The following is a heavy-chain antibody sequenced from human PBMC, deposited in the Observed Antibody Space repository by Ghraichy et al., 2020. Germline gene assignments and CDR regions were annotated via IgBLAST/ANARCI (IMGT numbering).Heavy chain of an antibody. D-gene: IGHD5-12*01. CDR2: INPSGGST. J-gene: IGHJ6*02. CDR1: GYTFTSYY. CDR3: ARAGIVATITFSAITPLYYYYYGMDV. V-gene: IGHV1-46*01. Sequence: ASVKVSCKASGYTFTSYYMHWVRQAPGQGLEWMGIINPSGGSTSYAQKFQGRVTMTRDTSTSTVYMELSSLRSEDTAVYYCARAGIVATITFSAITPLYYYYYGMDVWGQGTTVTVSS.